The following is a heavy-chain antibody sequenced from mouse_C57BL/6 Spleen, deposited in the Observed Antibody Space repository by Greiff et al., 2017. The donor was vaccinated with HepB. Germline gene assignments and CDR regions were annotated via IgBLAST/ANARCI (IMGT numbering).Heavy chain of an antibody. D-gene: IGHD2-3*01. CDR1: GYTFTDYE. CDR2: IDPETGGT. CDR3: TRSGDGYYRYWFAY. J-gene: IGHJ3*01. Sequence: VQRVESGAELVRPGASVTLSCKASGYTFTDYEMHWVKQTPVHGLEWIGAIDPETGGTAYNQKFKGKAILTADKSYSTAYMELRSLTSEDSAVYYCTRSGDGYYRYWFAYWGQGTLVTVSA. V-gene: IGHV1-15*01.